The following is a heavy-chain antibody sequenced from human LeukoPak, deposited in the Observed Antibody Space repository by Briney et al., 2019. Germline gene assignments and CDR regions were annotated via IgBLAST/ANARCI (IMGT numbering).Heavy chain of an antibody. Sequence: GGTLRLSCAASGFTFSSYGMSWVRQAPGKGLEWVSAISGSGGRTYYADSVKGRFTISRDNSKNTLYLEMNSLRAEDTAVYNCAKGASGYSSGWYTFWFDPWGQGTLVTVSS. D-gene: IGHD6-19*01. J-gene: IGHJ5*02. CDR2: ISGSGGRT. CDR1: GFTFSSYG. CDR3: AKGASGYSSGWYTFWFDP. V-gene: IGHV3-23*01.